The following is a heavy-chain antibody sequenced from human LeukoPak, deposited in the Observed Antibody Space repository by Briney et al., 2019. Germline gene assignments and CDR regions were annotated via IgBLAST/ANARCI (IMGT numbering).Heavy chain of an antibody. V-gene: IGHV3-21*01. D-gene: IGHD3-16*01. CDR3: ARDYYDYVWGSLYYFDY. J-gene: IGHJ4*02. CDR2: ISSSSSYI. CDR1: GFTFSSYS. Sequence: KPGGSLRLSCAASGFTFSSYSMNWVRQAPGKGLEWVSPISSSSSYIYYADSVKGRFTISRDNAKNSLYLQMNSLRAEDTAVYYCARDYYDYVWGSLYYFDYWGQGTLVTVSS.